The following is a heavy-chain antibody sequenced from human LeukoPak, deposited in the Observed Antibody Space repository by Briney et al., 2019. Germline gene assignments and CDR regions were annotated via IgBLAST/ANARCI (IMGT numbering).Heavy chain of an antibody. J-gene: IGHJ4*02. D-gene: IGHD3-22*01. V-gene: IGHV4-31*03. CDR3: ARSRSGYPSSTFDY. Sequence: PSETLSLTCTVPGGSISSGGYYWSWIRQHPGKGLEWIGYIYYSGSTYYNPSLKSRVTISVDTSKNQFSLKLSSVTAADTAVYYCARSRSGYPSSTFDYWGQGTLVTVSS. CDR1: GGSISSGGYY. CDR2: IYYSGST.